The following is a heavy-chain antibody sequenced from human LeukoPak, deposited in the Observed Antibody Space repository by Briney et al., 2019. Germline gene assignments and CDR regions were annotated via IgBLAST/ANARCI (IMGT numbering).Heavy chain of an antibody. V-gene: IGHV3-30*19. Sequence: GGSLRLSCAASGFTFSLYGMHWVRQAPGKGLEWVAIISYDGSKKYYADSVKGRFTISRDNSKNTLFLQMNSLRPEDTAVYYCARDLKTAMDYFDYWGQGALVTVSS. CDR2: ISYDGSKK. CDR1: GFTFSLYG. CDR3: ARDLKTAMDYFDY. D-gene: IGHD2-2*01. J-gene: IGHJ4*02.